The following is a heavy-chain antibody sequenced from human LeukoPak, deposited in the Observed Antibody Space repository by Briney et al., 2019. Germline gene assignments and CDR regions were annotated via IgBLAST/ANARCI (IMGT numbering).Heavy chain of an antibody. Sequence: GASVKVSCKASEYTFTGSYMHWVRQAPGQGLEWMGWINPNTGGTNYAQKFQGRVTMTRDTSISTAYMELSRLRSDDTAVYYCARDENIAAAGTEHWGQGTLVTVSS. CDR1: EYTFTGSY. J-gene: IGHJ1*01. CDR2: INPNTGGT. V-gene: IGHV1-2*02. CDR3: ARDENIAAAGTEH. D-gene: IGHD6-13*01.